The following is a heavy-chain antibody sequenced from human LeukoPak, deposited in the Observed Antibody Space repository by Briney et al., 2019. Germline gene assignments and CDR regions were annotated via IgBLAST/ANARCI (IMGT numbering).Heavy chain of an antibody. Sequence: GGSLRLPCAASGFTFSSYEMNWVRQAPGKGLEWVSYISSSGSTIYYADSVKGRFTISRDNAKNSLYLQMNSLRAEDTAVYYCARDARSVLLWFGELSDYGMDVWGKGTTVTVSS. CDR2: ISSSGSTI. J-gene: IGHJ6*04. V-gene: IGHV3-48*03. D-gene: IGHD3-10*01. CDR1: GFTFSSYE. CDR3: ARDARSVLLWFGELSDYGMDV.